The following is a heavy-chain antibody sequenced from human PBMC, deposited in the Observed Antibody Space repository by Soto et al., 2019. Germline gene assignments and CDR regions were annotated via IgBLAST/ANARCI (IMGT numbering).Heavy chain of an antibody. D-gene: IGHD6-13*01. CDR3: ARDRTGSSWYQNYYYCGMDV. J-gene: IGHJ6*02. Sequence: SVKVSCKASGGTFSTYAITWVRQAPGQGLEWMGGIIPIFGKTNYVQKFQGRVTITADESTTTAYMELSSLRSADTAVYYCARDRTGSSWYQNYYYCGMDVWGQGTTVTVSS. CDR2: IIPIFGKT. V-gene: IGHV1-69*13. CDR1: GGTFSTYA.